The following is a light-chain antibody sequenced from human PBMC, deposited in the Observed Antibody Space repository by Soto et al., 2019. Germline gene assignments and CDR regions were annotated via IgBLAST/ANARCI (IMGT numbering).Light chain of an antibody. J-gene: IGKJ1*01. Sequence: DIQMTQSPSSLSASVGDRVTITCRASQSISAHLNWYQQKPGKAPKVLIYAATNLESGVPSRFSGSGSGTEFTLTISRLQPEDFATYYCQQGYTTPGTFGQGTKLE. CDR3: QQGYTTPGT. V-gene: IGKV1-39*01. CDR1: QSISAH. CDR2: AAT.